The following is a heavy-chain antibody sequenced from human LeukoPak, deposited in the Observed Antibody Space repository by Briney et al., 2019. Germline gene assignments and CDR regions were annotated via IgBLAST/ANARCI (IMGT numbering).Heavy chain of an antibody. CDR2: INHSGST. D-gene: IGHD4-17*01. V-gene: IGHV4-34*01. J-gene: IGHJ4*02. Sequence: SETLSLTCAGYGGSFSGYYWSWIRQPPGKGLEGIGEINHSGSTNYNPSRKSRVTISVDTSKNQFSLKMSSVTAADTAVYYCAIPGANTVTTLDYWGQGTLVTVSS. CDR3: AIPGANTVTTLDY. CDR1: GGSFSGYY.